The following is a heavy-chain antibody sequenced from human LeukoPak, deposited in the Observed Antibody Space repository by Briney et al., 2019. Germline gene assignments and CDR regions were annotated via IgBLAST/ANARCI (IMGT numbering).Heavy chain of an antibody. V-gene: IGHV1-69*01. Sequence: SVKVSCKASGGAFSSYAISWVRQAPGQGLEWMGGIIPIFGTANYAQKFQGRVTITADESTSTAYMELSSLRSEDTAVYYCASGRDLYYFDYWGQGTLVTVSS. CDR2: IIPIFGTA. J-gene: IGHJ4*02. CDR1: GGAFSSYA. CDR3: ASGRDLYYFDY. D-gene: IGHD5-24*01.